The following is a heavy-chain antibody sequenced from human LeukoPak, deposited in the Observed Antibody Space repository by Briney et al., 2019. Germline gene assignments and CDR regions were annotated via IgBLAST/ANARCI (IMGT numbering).Heavy chain of an antibody. CDR1: GYTFTSYY. CDR2: IIPIFGTA. Sequence: GASVKVSCKASGYTFTSYYMHWVRQAPGQGLEWMGGIIPIFGTANYAQKFQGRVTITADESTSTAYMELSSLRSEDTAVYYCARVSGYNYRGYFDYWGQGTLVTVSS. CDR3: ARVSGYNYRGYFDY. J-gene: IGHJ4*02. D-gene: IGHD5-24*01. V-gene: IGHV1-69*13.